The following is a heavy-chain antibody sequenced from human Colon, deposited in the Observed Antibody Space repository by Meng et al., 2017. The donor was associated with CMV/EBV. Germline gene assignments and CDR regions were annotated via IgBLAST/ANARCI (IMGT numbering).Heavy chain of an antibody. D-gene: IGHD1-26*01. J-gene: IGHJ4*02. CDR1: GFTFSGYG. V-gene: IGHV3-30*02. CDR2: IRYDGSNK. Sequence: GSLRLSCAASGFTFSGYGMHWVRQAPGKGLEWVAFIRYDGSNKYYADSVKGRFTISRDNSKNTLYLQMNSLRAEDTAVYYCAKEAVGATFVFDYWGQGTLVTVSS. CDR3: AKEAVGATFVFDY.